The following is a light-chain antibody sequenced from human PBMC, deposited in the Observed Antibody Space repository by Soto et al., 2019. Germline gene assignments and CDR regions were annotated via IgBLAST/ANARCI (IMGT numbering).Light chain of an antibody. J-gene: IGLJ1*01. CDR1: SSDIGSYDL. Sequence: QSVPTQPASVSGSSGQSITISCTGTSSDIGSYDLVSWYQQHADKVPKLIIYEVRKRPSGVSNRFSGSKSGNTASLTISGLQAEDEADYYCCSGSTTFYVFGTGTQLTVL. V-gene: IGLV2-23*02. CDR2: EVR. CDR3: CSGSTTFYV.